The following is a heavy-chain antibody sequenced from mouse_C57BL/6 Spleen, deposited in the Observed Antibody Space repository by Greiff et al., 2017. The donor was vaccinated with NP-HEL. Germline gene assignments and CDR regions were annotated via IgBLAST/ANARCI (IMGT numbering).Heavy chain of an antibody. CDR3: ARKGIITTNAMDY. CDR1: GYTFTSYW. J-gene: IGHJ4*01. CDR2: IYPSDSET. Sequence: QVQLKQPGAELVRPGSSVKLSCKASGYTFTSYWMDWVKQRPGQGLEWIGNIYPSDSETHYNQKFKDKATLTVDKSSSTAYMQLSSLTSEDSAVYYCARKGIITTNAMDYWGQGTSVTVSS. D-gene: IGHD1-1*01. V-gene: IGHV1-61*01.